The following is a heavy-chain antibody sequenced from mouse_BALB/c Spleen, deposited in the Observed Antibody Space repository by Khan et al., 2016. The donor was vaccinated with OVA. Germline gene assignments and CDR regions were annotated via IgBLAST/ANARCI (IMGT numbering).Heavy chain of an antibody. J-gene: IGHJ2*01. CDR1: GYTFSSYW. D-gene: IGHD1-1*01. V-gene: IGHV1S81*02. CDR3: ARIKKIVATYFDY. CDR2: TNPTNGRT. Sequence: QVQLKQSGAELVKAGASVKMSCKASGYTFSSYWMHWVKQRLGQGLEWFAETNPTNGRTYYNEKFKSKATLTVEKSSSTAYMLLSGPTFEDSAVYYGARIKKIVATYFDYWGQGTTLTVSS.